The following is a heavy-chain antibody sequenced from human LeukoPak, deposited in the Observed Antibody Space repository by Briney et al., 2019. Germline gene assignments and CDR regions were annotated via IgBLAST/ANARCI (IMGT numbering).Heavy chain of an antibody. CDR2: VSGSGGTL. Sequence: GGSLILSCAASGFFFNDYYMSWIRQAPGKGLEWVAYVSGSGGTLYYADSVQGRFTISRHNVKKSLYLQMDNLRVDDTAVYYCARGVAKISWGQGTLVTVSS. V-gene: IGHV3-11*01. J-gene: IGHJ5*02. CDR1: GFFFNDYY. D-gene: IGHD5-12*01. CDR3: ARGVAKIS.